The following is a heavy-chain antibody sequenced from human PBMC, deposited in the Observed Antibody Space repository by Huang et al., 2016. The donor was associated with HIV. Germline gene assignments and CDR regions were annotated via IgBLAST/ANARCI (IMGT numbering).Heavy chain of an antibody. CDR2: VNHGGST. CDR3: ATSRSGSGWFLDI. V-gene: IGHV4-34*01. Sequence: QVQLYQWGAGPLRPSETLSITCGVSGGSLHGYYWNWLRQSPGRGLEWIGEVNHGGSTQYNPSLKRRVTISVDTSKIQFSLNLTSVTATDTADYYCATSRSGSGWFLDIWGRGTLVSVS. D-gene: IGHD6-19*01. CDR1: GGSLHGYY. J-gene: IGHJ2*01.